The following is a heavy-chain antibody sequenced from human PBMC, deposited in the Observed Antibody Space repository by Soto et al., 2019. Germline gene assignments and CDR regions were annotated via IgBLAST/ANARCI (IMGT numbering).Heavy chain of an antibody. CDR1: GFTFSGPA. D-gene: IGHD2-2*01. V-gene: IGHV3-73*01. J-gene: IGHJ4*02. CDR3: TVGVVVKAATDY. CDR2: IRSKSNDYAT. Sequence: GGSLRLSCAGSGFTFSGPAIHWVRQASAKGLEWVGRIRSKSNDYATSYATSVKGRFTISRDDSKNTAYLQMDRLETEDTAVYYCTVGVVVKAATDYWGQGTLVTVSS.